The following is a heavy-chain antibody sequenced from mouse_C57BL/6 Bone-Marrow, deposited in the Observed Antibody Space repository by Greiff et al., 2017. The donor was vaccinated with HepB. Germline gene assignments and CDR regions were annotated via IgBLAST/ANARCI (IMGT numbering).Heavy chain of an antibody. CDR3: ARLAYGTHYALDY. J-gene: IGHJ4*01. V-gene: IGHV5-15*01. CDR1: GFTFSDYG. D-gene: IGHD2-1*01. CDR2: ISNLAYSI. Sequence: EVKLMESGGGLVQPGGSLKLSCAASGFTFSDYGMAWVRQAPRKGPEWVAFISNLAYSIYYADTVTGRFTISRENAKNTLYLEMSSLRAEDTAMYYCARLAYGTHYALDYWGQGTSVTVSS.